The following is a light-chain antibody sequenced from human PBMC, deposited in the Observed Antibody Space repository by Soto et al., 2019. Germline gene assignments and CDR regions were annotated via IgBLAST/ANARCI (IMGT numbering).Light chain of an antibody. J-gene: IGKJ5*01. Sequence: EIVSTQSPGTLSLSPGERATLSCRASQSVSSSYLAWYQQKPGQAPRLLIYGASSSATGIPDRFSGSGSGTDFTLTISRLEPEDFAVYYCQQYGISPITFGQGTRLEIK. CDR3: QQYGISPIT. CDR1: QSVSSSY. V-gene: IGKV3-20*01. CDR2: GAS.